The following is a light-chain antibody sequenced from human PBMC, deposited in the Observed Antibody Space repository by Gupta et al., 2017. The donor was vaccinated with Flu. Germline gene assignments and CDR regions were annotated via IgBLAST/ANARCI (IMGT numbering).Light chain of an antibody. J-gene: IGLJ1*01. CDR3: SSYTSTNTFYV. Sequence: QSALTQPASVSGPPGQSITISCTGNSSDVGRSDYVSWYQQYPGKAPKLIIYDVTTRPSGVSSRFSGSKSGNTASLTISGLEAEDESDYYCSSYTSTNTFYVFGTGTTVTVL. CDR2: DVT. CDR1: SSDVGRSDY. V-gene: IGLV2-14*01.